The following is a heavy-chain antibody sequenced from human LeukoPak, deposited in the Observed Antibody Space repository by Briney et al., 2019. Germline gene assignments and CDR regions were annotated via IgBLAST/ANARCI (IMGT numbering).Heavy chain of an antibody. V-gene: IGHV3-48*04. D-gene: IGHD3-10*01. J-gene: IGHJ6*02. Sequence: GGSLRLSCTASGFSFSRYSMNWVRQAPGKGLEWVSYISSSSSTIYYADSVKGRFTISRDNAKNSLYLQMNSLGAEDTAVYYCARGDGITMVRGSPHYYYYGMDVWGQGTTVTVSS. CDR1: GFSFSRYS. CDR2: ISSSSSTI. CDR3: ARGDGITMVRGSPHYYYYGMDV.